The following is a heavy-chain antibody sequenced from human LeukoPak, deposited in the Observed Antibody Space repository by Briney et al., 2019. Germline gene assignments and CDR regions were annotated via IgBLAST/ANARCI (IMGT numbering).Heavy chain of an antibody. CDR1: GGSISSYY. J-gene: IGHJ4*02. CDR3: ARGVREKDY. D-gene: IGHD1-26*01. V-gene: IGHV4-59*12. Sequence: SETLSLTCTVSGGSISSYYWSWIRQPPGKGLEWIGYIYYSGSTNYNPSLKSRVTISVDTSKNQFSLKLSSVTAADTAVYYCARGVREKDYWGQGTLVTVSS. CDR2: IYYSGST.